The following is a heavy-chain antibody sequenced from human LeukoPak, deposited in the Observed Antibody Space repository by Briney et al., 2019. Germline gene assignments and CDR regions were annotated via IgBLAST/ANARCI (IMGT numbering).Heavy chain of an antibody. CDR2: IYSGGST. J-gene: IGHJ6*04. CDR3: ARERRPYDILTGSNYYYGMDV. D-gene: IGHD3-9*01. Sequence: GGSLRLSCAASGFTVSSKYMSWVGQAPGKGQEWVSVIYSGGSTYYADSVKGRFTISRDNSKNTLYLQMNSLRAEDTAVYYCARERRPYDILTGSNYYYGMDVWGKATTVTVSS. V-gene: IGHV3-53*01. CDR1: GFTVSSKY.